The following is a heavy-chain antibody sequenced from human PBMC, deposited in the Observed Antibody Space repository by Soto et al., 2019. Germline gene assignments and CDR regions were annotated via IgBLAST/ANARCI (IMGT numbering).Heavy chain of an antibody. CDR2: INPNNGNT. V-gene: IGHV1-18*04. Sequence: QVQLVQSGAEVKKPGASVTVSCKASGYIFSTYAITWVRQAPGQGLEWLGSINPNNGNTDYARALQGRATMTTDISTSTVYMEVRGLRSDDTAMYFCARYSHGGNAADFDYWGQGTLVTVSS. J-gene: IGHJ4*02. D-gene: IGHD2-21*01. CDR3: ARYSHGGNAADFDY. CDR1: GYIFSTYA.